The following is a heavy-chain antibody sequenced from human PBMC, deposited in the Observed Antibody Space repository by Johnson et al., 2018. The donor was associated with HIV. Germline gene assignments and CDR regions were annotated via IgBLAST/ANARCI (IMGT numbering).Heavy chain of an antibody. J-gene: IGHJ3*01. CDR1: GFTFSSYA. D-gene: IGHD5-12*01. CDR3: ARDQSGYVL. V-gene: IGHV3-64*01. CDR2: ISSNGGST. Sequence: VQLVESGGGLVQPGGSLRLSCAASGFTFSSYAMHWVRQAPGKGLEYVSAISSNGGSTYYATSVKGRFTISRDNSKNTLYLQMGSLRAEDMAVYYCARDQSGYVLWGPGTMVTVSS.